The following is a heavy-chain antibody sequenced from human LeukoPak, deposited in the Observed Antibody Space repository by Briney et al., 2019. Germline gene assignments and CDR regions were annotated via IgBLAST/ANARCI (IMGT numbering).Heavy chain of an antibody. D-gene: IGHD5-12*01. CDR2: ISYTGST. CDR1: SAYISADY. V-gene: IGHV4-59*08. Sequence: SETLSLTCAVSSAYISADYWIWIRQPPGNGLEWIGYISYTGSTNYNPALKSRVTISEDTSKNQFSLRLSSVTAADTAMYYCARRVPSGFVDSWGQGILVTVSS. J-gene: IGHJ4*02. CDR3: ARRVPSGFVDS.